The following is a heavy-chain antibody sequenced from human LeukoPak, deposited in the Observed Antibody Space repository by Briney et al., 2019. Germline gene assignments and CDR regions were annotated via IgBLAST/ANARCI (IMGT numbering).Heavy chain of an antibody. Sequence: QTLSLTCAISGDSVSSNSASWNWLRQSPSRGLEWLGRTYYRSKWSNDYAPSVKSRITIRPDTSRNQFSLQLNSVTPEDTAVYYCARDRDSDYEWGPFDPWGQGTLVTVSS. CDR2: TYYRSKWSN. CDR3: ARDRDSDYEWGPFDP. J-gene: IGHJ5*02. CDR1: GDSVSSNSAS. V-gene: IGHV6-1*01. D-gene: IGHD4-11*01.